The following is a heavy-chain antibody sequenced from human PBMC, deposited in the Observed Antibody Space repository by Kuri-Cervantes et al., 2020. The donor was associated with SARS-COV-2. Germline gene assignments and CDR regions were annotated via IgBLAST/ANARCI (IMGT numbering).Heavy chain of an antibody. CDR3: ARDGYDRRGYYLDY. J-gene: IGHJ4*02. CDR2: ISYDGSNK. D-gene: IGHD3-22*01. V-gene: IGHV3-30-3*01. CDR1: GFAFSSYA. Sequence: GGSLRLSCAASGFAFSSYAMHWVRQAPGKGLEWVAVISYDGSNKYYADSVKGRFTISRDKSKNTLYLQMNSLRAEDTAVYYCARDGYDRRGYYLDYWGQGTLVTVSS.